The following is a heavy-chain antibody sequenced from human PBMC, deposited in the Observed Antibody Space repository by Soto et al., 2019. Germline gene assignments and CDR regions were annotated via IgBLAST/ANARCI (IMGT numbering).Heavy chain of an antibody. Sequence: GESLKISCQGSGYRFTSYRIVWVRQMPGKGLEWMGIIYPSDSETIYSPSFQGQVTISADKAISTAYLQWRSLKASDTAIYYCARHSRYCGGGSCYPNWFEPWGQGTLFTVSS. V-gene: IGHV5-51*01. CDR1: GYRFTSYR. J-gene: IGHJ5*02. CDR3: ARHSRYCGGGSCYPNWFEP. D-gene: IGHD2-15*01. CDR2: IYPSDSET.